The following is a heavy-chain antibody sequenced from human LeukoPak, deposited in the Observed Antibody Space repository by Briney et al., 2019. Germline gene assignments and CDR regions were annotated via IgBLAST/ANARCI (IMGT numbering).Heavy chain of an antibody. D-gene: IGHD1-26*01. CDR2: ITWNTDTI. V-gene: IGHV3-9*01. J-gene: IGHJ4*02. CDR3: AKDISVAATPYYFDS. Sequence: PGGSLRLSCAASGFTFDVYSMHWVRQGPGKGLEWISDITWNTDTIGYADSGMGRFTISRDNAKHSLYLQMNSLRAEDTALYYCAKDISVAATPYYFDSWGQGTLVTVSS. CDR1: GFTFDVYS.